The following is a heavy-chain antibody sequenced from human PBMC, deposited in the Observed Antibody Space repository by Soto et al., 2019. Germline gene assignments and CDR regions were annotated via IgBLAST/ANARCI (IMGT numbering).Heavy chain of an antibody. D-gene: IGHD2-15*01. CDR3: AGHGGYSY. CDR2: ILGSGGDT. CDR1: GFTLRTNG. V-gene: IGHV3-23*01. Sequence: PVGSLRLSCAATGFTLRTNGMSWFRQAPGKGLEWVSSILGSGGDTYYADSLKGRFTISRDNSKNTLYLQLNSLGAEDTALYYCAGHGGYSYLGQGTLVTVSS. J-gene: IGHJ4*02.